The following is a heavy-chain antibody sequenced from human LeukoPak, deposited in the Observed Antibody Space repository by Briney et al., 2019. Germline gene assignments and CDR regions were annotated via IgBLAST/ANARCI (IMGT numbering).Heavy chain of an antibody. Sequence: SETLSLTCTVSGGSISSYYWSWIRQPPGKGLEWIGYIYTSGSTNYNPSLKSQVTISVDTSKNQFSLKLSSVTAADTAVYYCARSRVGATPYFDYWGQGTLVTVSS. J-gene: IGHJ4*02. CDR2: IYTSGST. CDR3: ARSRVGATPYFDY. CDR1: GGSISSYY. V-gene: IGHV4-4*09. D-gene: IGHD1-26*01.